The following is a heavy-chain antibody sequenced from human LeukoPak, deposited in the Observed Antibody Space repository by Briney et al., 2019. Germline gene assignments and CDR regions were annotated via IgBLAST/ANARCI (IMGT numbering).Heavy chain of an antibody. D-gene: IGHD3-3*01. V-gene: IGHV3-23*01. J-gene: IGHJ4*02. CDR2: ISGSGGST. CDR3: AKSLFGVVRCFDY. CDR1: GFTFSSYW. Sequence: GGSLRLSCAASGFTFSSYWMHWVRQAPGKGLEWVSAISGSGGSTYYADSVKGRFTISRDNSKNTLYLQMNSLRAEDTAVYYCAKSLFGVVRCFDYWGQGTLVTVSS.